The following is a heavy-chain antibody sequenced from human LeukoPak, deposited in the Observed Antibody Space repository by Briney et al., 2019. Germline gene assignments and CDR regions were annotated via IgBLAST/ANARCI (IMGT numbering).Heavy chain of an antibody. CDR3: ANGAREYSGYDDYFDY. CDR2: ISGSGGST. J-gene: IGHJ4*02. D-gene: IGHD5-12*01. V-gene: IGHV3-23*01. Sequence: GGSLRLSCEASGFTFSSYAMSWVRQAPGKGLEWVSAISGSGGSTYYADSVKGRFTISRDNSKNTLYLQMNSLRAEDTAVYYCANGAREYSGYDDYFDYWGQGTLVTVSS. CDR1: GFTFSSYA.